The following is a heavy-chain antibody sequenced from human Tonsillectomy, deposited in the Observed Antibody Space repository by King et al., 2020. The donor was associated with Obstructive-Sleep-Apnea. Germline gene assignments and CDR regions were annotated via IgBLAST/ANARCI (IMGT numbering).Heavy chain of an antibody. CDR2: IYHSGNT. CDR3: RREMGELLGFDY. Sequence: VQLQESGPGLVKPSETLSLTCTVSGYSISRGYYWGWIRQPPGKGLEWIDGIYHSGNTFYNPSLKGRVTMSVDTSKNQFSLKLTSVTAADTAVYYCRREMGELLGFDYWGQGTLVTVSS. CDR1: GYSISRGYY. V-gene: IGHV4-38-2*02. D-gene: IGHD1-26*01. J-gene: IGHJ4*02.